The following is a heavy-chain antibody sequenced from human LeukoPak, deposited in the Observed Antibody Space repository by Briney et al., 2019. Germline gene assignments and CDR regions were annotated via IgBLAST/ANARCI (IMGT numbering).Heavy chain of an antibody. D-gene: IGHD3-16*01. CDR1: GFTFSSYW. J-gene: IGHJ4*02. CDR3: ARELNGYGYYFFDY. CDR2: IKQDGSEK. V-gene: IGHV3-7*01. Sequence: PGGSLRLSCAASGFTFSSYWMSWVRQAPGKGLEWVANIKQDGSEKYYVDSVKGRFTISRDNAKNSLHLQMNGLGAEDTAVYYCARELNGYGYYFFDYWGPGTLVTVSS.